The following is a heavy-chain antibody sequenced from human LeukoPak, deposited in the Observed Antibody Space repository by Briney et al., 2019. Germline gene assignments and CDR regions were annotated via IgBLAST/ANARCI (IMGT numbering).Heavy chain of an antibody. CDR2: IKQDGSEK. Sequence: GGSLRLSCAASGFTFNGYWMSWVRQPPGKGLEWVANIKQDGSEKYYVDSVRGRLTISRDNAENSLFLQMNRLRVEDTAVYYCTRDFGRSSYYFDFWGQGTQVTVSS. CDR1: GFTFNGYW. D-gene: IGHD3-3*01. CDR3: TRDFGRSSYYFDF. J-gene: IGHJ4*02. V-gene: IGHV3-7*01.